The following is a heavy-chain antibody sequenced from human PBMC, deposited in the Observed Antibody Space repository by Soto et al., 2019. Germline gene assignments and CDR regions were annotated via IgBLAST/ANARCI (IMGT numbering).Heavy chain of an antibody. J-gene: IGHJ4*02. V-gene: IGHV4-61*08. CDR1: GGSISSGGYY. Sequence: PSETLSLTCTVSGGSISSGGYYWSWIRQHPGEGLEWIGYIYYSGSTNYNPSLKSRVTISVDTSKNQFSLKLSSVTAADTAVYYCARLSRSSRFLEWEDHYWGQGTLVTVSS. D-gene: IGHD3-3*01. CDR2: IYYSGST. CDR3: ARLSRSSRFLEWEDHY.